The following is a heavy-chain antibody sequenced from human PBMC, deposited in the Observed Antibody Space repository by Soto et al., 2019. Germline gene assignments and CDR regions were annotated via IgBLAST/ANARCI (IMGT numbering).Heavy chain of an antibody. V-gene: IGHV3-48*02. D-gene: IGHD3-22*01. CDR3: ARERYYYDSSGLLGDY. CDR2: ISSSSSTI. CDR1: GFTFSSYS. Sequence: GGSLRLSCAASGFTFSSYSMNWVRQAPGKGLEWVSYISSSSSTIYYADSVKGRFTISRDNAKNSLYLQMNSLRDEDTAVYYCARERYYYDSSGLLGDYWGQGTLVTVSS. J-gene: IGHJ4*02.